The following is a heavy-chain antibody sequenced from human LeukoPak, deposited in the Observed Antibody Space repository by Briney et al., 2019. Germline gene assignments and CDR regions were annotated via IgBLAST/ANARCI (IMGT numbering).Heavy chain of an antibody. V-gene: IGHV1-8*03. CDR3: ARGGDLPIVPAAINWFDP. Sequence: ASVKVSCKASGYTFTSYDINWVRQATGQGLEWMGWMNPNSGNTGYAQKFQGRVTITRNTSISTAYMELSSLRSGDTAVYYCARGGDLPIVPAAINWFDPWGQGTLVTVSS. CDR2: MNPNSGNT. J-gene: IGHJ5*02. CDR1: GYTFTSYD. D-gene: IGHD2-2*01.